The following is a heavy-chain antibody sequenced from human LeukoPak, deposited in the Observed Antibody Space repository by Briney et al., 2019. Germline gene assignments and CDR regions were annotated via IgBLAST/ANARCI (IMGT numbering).Heavy chain of an antibody. CDR3: ARATPWLLPGY. CDR2: IYDTGNT. V-gene: IGHV4-59*01. J-gene: IGHJ4*02. CDR1: GGSISSYY. D-gene: IGHD3-22*01. Sequence: TSSETLSLTCTVSGGSISSYYWSWVRQPPGKGLEWIGHIYDTGNTNYNPSLESRVNISVDTSKNHFSLRLTSVTAADTAVYFCARATPWLLPGYWGQGTLVTVSS.